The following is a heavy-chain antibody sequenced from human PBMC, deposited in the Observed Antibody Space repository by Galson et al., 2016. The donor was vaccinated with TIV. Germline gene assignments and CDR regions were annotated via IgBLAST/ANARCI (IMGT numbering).Heavy chain of an antibody. CDR1: GFPFSSFG. V-gene: IGHV3-30*02. J-gene: IGHJ6*02. CDR2: IRYDGSRT. D-gene: IGHD2-15*01. Sequence: SLRLSCAASGFPFSSFGMHWVRQSPGKGPEWVALIRYDGSRTYYADSVKGRFTISRDDSKNTLYLQMNGLRRDDSAVYSCATGVVAHSYYFYGMNAWGQGTTVIVSS. CDR3: ATGVVAHSYYFYGMNA.